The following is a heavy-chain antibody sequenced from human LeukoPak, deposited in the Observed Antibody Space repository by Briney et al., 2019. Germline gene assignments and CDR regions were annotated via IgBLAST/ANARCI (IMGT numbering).Heavy chain of an antibody. CDR1: GYTFTSYY. D-gene: IGHD3-22*01. CDR2: INPSGGST. J-gene: IGHJ4*02. V-gene: IGHV1-46*01. CDR3: ARNYYDSSGYSTKFGY. Sequence: GASVKVSCKASGYTFTSYYMHWVRQAPGQGLEWMGIINPSGGSTSYAQKFQGRVTMTRDTSTNTAYMELRSLRSDDTALYYCARNYYDSSGYSTKFGYWGQGTLVTVSS.